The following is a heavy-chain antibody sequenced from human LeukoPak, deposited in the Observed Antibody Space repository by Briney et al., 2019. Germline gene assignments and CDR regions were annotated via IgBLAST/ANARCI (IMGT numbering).Heavy chain of an antibody. CDR1: GYTLTELS. CDR3: ATAYCGGDCYSYYFDY. V-gene: IGHV1-24*01. D-gene: IGHD2-21*02. CDR2: FDPEDGET. J-gene: IGHJ4*02. Sequence: GASVKVSCKASGYTLTELSKHWVRQAPGKGLEWMGGFDPEDGETIYAQKFQGRVTMTEDTSTDTAYMELSSLRSEDTAVYYCATAYCGGDCYSYYFDYWGQGTLVTVSS.